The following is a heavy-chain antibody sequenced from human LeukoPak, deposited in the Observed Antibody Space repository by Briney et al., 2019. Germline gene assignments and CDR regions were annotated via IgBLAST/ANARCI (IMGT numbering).Heavy chain of an antibody. CDR3: ARGQYSNYWYFDL. Sequence: GGSLRLSCAASGFTFSSYSMNWVRQAPGKGLEWVSSISSSSSYIYYADSVKGRFTISRDNAKSSLYLQMNSLRAEDTAVYYCARGQYSNYWYFDLWGRGTLVTVSS. CDR1: GFTFSSYS. J-gene: IGHJ2*01. V-gene: IGHV3-21*01. D-gene: IGHD4-11*01. CDR2: ISSSSSYI.